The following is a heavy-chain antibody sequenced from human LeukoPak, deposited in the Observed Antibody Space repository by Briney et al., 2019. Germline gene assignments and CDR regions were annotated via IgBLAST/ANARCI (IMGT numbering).Heavy chain of an antibody. J-gene: IGHJ6*02. V-gene: IGHV1-2*04. CDR3: ARSRIWFGELDYYYGMDV. D-gene: IGHD3-10*01. CDR2: INPNSGGT. Sequence: GASVKVSCKTSGYTFTGYYMHWVRQAPGQGLEWMGWINPNSGGTNYAQKFQGWVTMTRDTSISTAYMELSRLRSDDTAVYYCARSRIWFGELDYYYGMDVWGQGTTVTVSS. CDR1: GYTFTGYY.